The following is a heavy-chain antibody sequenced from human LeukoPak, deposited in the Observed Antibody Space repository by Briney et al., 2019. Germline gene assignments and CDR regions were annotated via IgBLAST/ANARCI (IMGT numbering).Heavy chain of an antibody. CDR2: TSGHGGST. D-gene: IGHD3-22*01. V-gene: IGHV3-23*01. CDR3: AKDHYYDSSGYFDP. CDR1: GFTFSSYA. J-gene: IGHJ5*02. Sequence: GGSLRLSCAASGFTFSSYAMSWVRQAPGKGLEWVSATSGHGGSTYYADSVKGRFTISRDNSKNTLYLQMNSLRAEDTAVYYCAKDHYYDSSGYFDPWGQGTLVTVSS.